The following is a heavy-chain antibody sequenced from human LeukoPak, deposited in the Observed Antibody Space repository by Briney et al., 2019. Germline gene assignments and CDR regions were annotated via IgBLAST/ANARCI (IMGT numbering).Heavy chain of an antibody. CDR2: ISYDGSNK. V-gene: IGHV3-30*18. CDR1: GFTFSSYG. CDR3: AKDLTEMATIYDYYYGMDV. D-gene: IGHD5-24*01. J-gene: IGHJ6*02. Sequence: PGRSLRLSCAASGFTFSSYGMHWVRQAPGKGLEWVAVISYDGSNKYYADSVKGRFTISRDNSKNTLYLQMNRLRAEDTAVYYCAKDLTEMATIYDYYYGMDVWGQGTTVTVSS.